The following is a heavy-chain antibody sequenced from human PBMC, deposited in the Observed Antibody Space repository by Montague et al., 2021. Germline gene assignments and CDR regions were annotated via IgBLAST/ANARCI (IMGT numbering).Heavy chain of an antibody. V-gene: IGHV3-23*01. D-gene: IGHD6-13*01. CDR2: TSATGGGT. Sequence: SLRLSCAASGFTFSGYAMSWVRQAPGKGLEWVSGTSATGGGTFYADSVKGRFIISRDISKNTLFLQMNSLRADDTAVYYCAKNRAAPGRSSFDYWGQGTLVTVSS. CDR1: GFTFSGYA. J-gene: IGHJ4*02. CDR3: AKNRAAPGRSSFDY.